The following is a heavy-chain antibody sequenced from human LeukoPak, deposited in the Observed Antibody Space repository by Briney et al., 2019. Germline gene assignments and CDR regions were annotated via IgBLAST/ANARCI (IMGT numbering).Heavy chain of an antibody. CDR2: IYSSGTT. CDR1: GGSISSYY. V-gene: IGHV4-4*08. D-gene: IGHD1-26*01. J-gene: IGHJ3*02. CDR3: ATNRAGTYDRPFDI. Sequence: SETLSLTCIVSGGSISSYYWSWIRQPPGKGLEWIGNIYSSGTTNYNPSLKSRVTISIDTSKNQFSLELSSVTATDTAVYFCATNRAGTYDRPFDIWGQGTMVTVSS.